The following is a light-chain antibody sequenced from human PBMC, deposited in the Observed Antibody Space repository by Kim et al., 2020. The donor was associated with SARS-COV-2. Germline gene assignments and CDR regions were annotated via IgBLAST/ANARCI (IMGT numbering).Light chain of an antibody. V-gene: IGLV3-19*01. Sequence: LGQTVMSTCQGNSLRTYYATWYQQKPGQAPVLVIYGKNNRPSGIPDRFSGSSSGDTASLTITGAQAEDEADYYCNSRDSSGNHLVFGGGTKLTVL. CDR2: GKN. CDR3: NSRDSSGNHLV. J-gene: IGLJ3*02. CDR1: SLRTYY.